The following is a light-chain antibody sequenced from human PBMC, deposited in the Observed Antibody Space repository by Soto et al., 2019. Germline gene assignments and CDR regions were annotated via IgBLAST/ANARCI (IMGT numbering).Light chain of an antibody. CDR2: EHN. Sequence: QSVLTQPPSVSAAPGLKVTISCSGSISNIGVNYVSWYQQLPGTAPKLLIYEHNKRPSGIPDRFSGSTSGTSATLGITGLQTGDEGDYYCATWDSNLRAVVFGGGTKLTVL. CDR3: ATWDSNLRAVV. CDR1: ISNIGVNY. J-gene: IGLJ2*01. V-gene: IGLV1-51*01.